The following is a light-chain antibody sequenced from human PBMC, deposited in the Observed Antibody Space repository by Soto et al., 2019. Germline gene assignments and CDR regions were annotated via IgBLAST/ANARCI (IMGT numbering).Light chain of an antibody. CDR1: QDISHY. J-gene: IGKJ5*01. CDR3: QQYNSYLIT. Sequence: DIQMTQSPSSLSASAGDRFTITCQASQDISHYLNWYQQKPGKAPKLLIDDAFNLETGVPSRFSGSGSGTEFTLTISSLQPDDFATYYCQQYNSYLITFGQGTRLEIK. CDR2: DAF. V-gene: IGKV1-33*01.